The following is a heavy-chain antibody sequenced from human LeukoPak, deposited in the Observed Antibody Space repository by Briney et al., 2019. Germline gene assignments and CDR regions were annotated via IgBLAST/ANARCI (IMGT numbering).Heavy chain of an antibody. Sequence: PETLSLTCTVSGGSISSHYWSWIRQPPGKGLEWIGYIFYSGPTNYSPSLKSRVTISVDTSKNQFSLRLSSVTAADTAVYYCARDYYDSRGDAFDIWGQGTMVTVSS. J-gene: IGHJ3*02. CDR1: GGSISSHY. CDR2: IFYSGPT. V-gene: IGHV4-59*11. CDR3: ARDYYDSRGDAFDI. D-gene: IGHD3-22*01.